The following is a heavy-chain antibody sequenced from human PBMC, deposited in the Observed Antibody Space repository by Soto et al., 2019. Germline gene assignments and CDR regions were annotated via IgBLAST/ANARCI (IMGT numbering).Heavy chain of an antibody. CDR2: ISHSGIT. V-gene: IGHV4-4*02. Sequence: SETLSLTCAVSGGSITSANLWTWVRQPPGGGLEWIGEISHSGITNYKASLKSRVTMSVDKTKNDVSLKLTSVTAADTAVYYCARVLRGWFDPWGQGTPVTVS. J-gene: IGHJ5*02. CDR3: ARVLRGWFDP. CDR1: GGSITSANL.